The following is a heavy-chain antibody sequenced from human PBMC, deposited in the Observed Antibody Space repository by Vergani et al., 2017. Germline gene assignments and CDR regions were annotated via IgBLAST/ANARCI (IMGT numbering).Heavy chain of an antibody. CDR3: TRSLLYCISAGCFPLQFDA. V-gene: IGHV3-20*04. CDR1: GFKFDDYG. CDR2: INANGAAT. D-gene: IGHD2-2*01. J-gene: IGHJ5*02. Sequence: EVQLVESGGGRVRPGGSLRLSCEVSGFKFDDYGVSWVRQAPGKGLEWVSAINANGAATGYADSVKGRFTISRDNAVNSLYLQMNSLRVEDTAFYYCTRSLLYCISAGCFPLQFDAGGQGALVTVSS.